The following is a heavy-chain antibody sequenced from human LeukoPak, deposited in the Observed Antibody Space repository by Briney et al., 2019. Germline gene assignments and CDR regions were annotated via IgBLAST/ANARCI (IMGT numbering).Heavy chain of an antibody. J-gene: IGHJ4*02. CDR2: ISVYSGNT. CDR1: GYTFNTYG. D-gene: IGHD2-15*01. Sequence: ASLKVSCKASGYTFNTYGITWVRQAPGQGLEWMGWISVYSGNTNYAQKLQGRVAMTTDTSTSTAYMELRSLTSDDTAVYYCARDVGYCSAGICYSAPMLNYWGQGTLVTVSS. V-gene: IGHV1-18*01. CDR3: ARDVGYCSAGICYSAPMLNY.